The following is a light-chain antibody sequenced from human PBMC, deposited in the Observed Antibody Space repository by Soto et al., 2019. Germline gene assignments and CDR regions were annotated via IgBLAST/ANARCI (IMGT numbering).Light chain of an antibody. CDR1: QSISSY. Sequence: DIQMTQPPSSLSASAGETATITCRASQSISSYLNWYQQKPGKAPKLLIYAASSLQSGVPSRFSGSGSGTDFTLTISSLQPEDFATYYCQQSYSTPITFGKGTRLEIK. V-gene: IGKV1-39*01. CDR3: QQSYSTPIT. J-gene: IGKJ5*01. CDR2: AAS.